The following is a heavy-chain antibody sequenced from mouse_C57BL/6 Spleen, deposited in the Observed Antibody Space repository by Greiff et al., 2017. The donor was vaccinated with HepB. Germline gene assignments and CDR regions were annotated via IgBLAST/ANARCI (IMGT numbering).Heavy chain of an antibody. J-gene: IGHJ3*01. D-gene: IGHD2-4*01. Sequence: VQLQESGAELVRPGASVKLSCKASGYTFTDYYINWVKQRPGQGLEWIARIYPGSGNTYYNEKFKGKATLTAEKSSSTAYMQLSSLTSEDSAVYFCAGGSFYDYDGAYWGQGTLVTVSA. CDR3: AGGSFYDYDGAY. V-gene: IGHV1-76*01. CDR2: IYPGSGNT. CDR1: GYTFTDYY.